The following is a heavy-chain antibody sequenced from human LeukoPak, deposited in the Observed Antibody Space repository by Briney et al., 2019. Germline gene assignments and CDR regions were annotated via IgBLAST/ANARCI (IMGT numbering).Heavy chain of an antibody. CDR2: ISGSGGST. CDR3: ASYDSSGYYHYFDY. Sequence: GGSLRLSCAASGFTFRSYAMSWVRQAPGKGLEWVSAISGSGGSTDYADSVKGRFTISRDNSKYTLYMQMNSLRAEDTAVYYCASYDSSGYYHYFDYWGQGTLVTVSS. CDR1: GFTFRSYA. J-gene: IGHJ4*02. V-gene: IGHV3-23*01. D-gene: IGHD3-22*01.